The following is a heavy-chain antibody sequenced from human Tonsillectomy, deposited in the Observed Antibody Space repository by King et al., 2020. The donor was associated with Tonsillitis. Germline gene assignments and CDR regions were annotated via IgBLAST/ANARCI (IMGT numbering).Heavy chain of an antibody. CDR1: GYSFTRYW. V-gene: IGHV5-51*01. Sequence: DVQLVESGAEVKKPGESLKISCKGSGYSFTRYWIGWVRQMPGRGLEWMGIIYPGDSDTRYSPSFQGQVTIYADKSSSTAYLQWSSLKASDTAMYYCARRPAFWSESSLDYWGQGTPVTVSS. J-gene: IGHJ4*02. D-gene: IGHD3-3*01. CDR3: ARRPAFWSESSLDY. CDR2: IYPGDSDT.